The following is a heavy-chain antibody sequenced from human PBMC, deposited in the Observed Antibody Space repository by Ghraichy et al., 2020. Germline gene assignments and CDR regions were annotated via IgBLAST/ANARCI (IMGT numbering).Heavy chain of an antibody. J-gene: IGHJ4*02. CDR1: GFTFSSYA. CDR3: AKDPELRTPPPYFDY. V-gene: IGHV3-23*01. CDR2: ISGSGGST. Sequence: GESLNISCAASGFTFSSYAMSWVRQAPGKGLEWVSAISGSGGSTYYADSVKGRFTISRDNSKNTLYLQMNSLRAEDTAVYYCAKDPELRTPPPYFDYWGQGTLVTVSS. D-gene: IGHD1-7*01.